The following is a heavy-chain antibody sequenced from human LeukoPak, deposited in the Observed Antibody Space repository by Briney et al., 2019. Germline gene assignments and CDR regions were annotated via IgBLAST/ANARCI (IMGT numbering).Heavy chain of an antibody. CDR2: INHSGST. CDR1: GGSFSGYY. J-gene: IGHJ5*02. Sequence: SETLSLTCAVYGGSFSGYYWSWIRQPPGKGLEWIGEINHSGSTNYNPSLKSRVTISVDTSKNQFSLKLSSVTAADTAAYYCAKGVTTNWFDPWGQGTLVTVSS. CDR3: AKGVTTNWFDP. D-gene: IGHD4-4*01. V-gene: IGHV4-34*01.